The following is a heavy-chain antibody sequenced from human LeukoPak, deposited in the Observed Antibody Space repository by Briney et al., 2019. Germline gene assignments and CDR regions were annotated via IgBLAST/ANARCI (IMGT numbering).Heavy chain of an antibody. CDR3: AKIRYSSGWYHDAFDI. V-gene: IGHV3-48*04. CDR2: INTAGTTI. J-gene: IGHJ3*02. Sequence: PGGSLRLSCAASGFTFSSYSMNWVRQAPGKGLEWVSYINTAGTTINYADSVKGRFTISRDNSKNSLYLQMNSLRTEDTALYYCAKIRYSSGWYHDAFDIWGQGTMVTVSS. CDR1: GFTFSSYS. D-gene: IGHD6-19*01.